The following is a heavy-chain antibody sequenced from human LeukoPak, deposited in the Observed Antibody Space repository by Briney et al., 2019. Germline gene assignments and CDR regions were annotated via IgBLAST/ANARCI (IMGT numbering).Heavy chain of an antibody. Sequence: GGSLRLSCAASGFTVSSNYMSWVRQAPGKGLEWVSAITATSSSTHDADSVQGRFTISRDNSKNTLYLQMNSLRPEDTAIYYCAKLFESGTYNNFFHYWDQGTLVTVFS. D-gene: IGHD3-10*01. J-gene: IGHJ4*02. CDR1: GFTVSSNY. V-gene: IGHV3-23*01. CDR3: AKLFESGTYNNFFHY. CDR2: ITATSSST.